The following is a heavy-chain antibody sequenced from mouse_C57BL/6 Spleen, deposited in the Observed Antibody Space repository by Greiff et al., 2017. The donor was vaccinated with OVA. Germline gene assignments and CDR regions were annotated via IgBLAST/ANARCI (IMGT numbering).Heavy chain of an antibody. V-gene: IGHV1-15*01. CDR1: GYTFTDYE. CDR2: IDPETGGT. CDR3: TNWDDYFDY. Sequence: QVQLKQSGAELVRPGASVTLSCKASGYTFTDYEMHWVKQTPVHGLEWIGAIDPETGGTAYNQKFKGKAILTADKSSSTAYMELRSLTSEDSAVYYCTNWDDYFDYWGQGTTLTVSS. D-gene: IGHD4-1*01. J-gene: IGHJ2*01.